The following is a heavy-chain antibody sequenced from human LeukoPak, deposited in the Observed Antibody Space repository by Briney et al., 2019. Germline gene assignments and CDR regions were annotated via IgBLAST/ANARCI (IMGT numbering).Heavy chain of an antibody. Sequence: SETLSLTCAVYGGSFSGYYRSWIRQPPGKGLEWIGEINHSGSTNYNPSLKSRVTISVDTSKNQFSLKLSSVTAADTAVYYCARERLVTIFGVVILGAFDIWGQGTMVTVSS. CDR2: INHSGST. J-gene: IGHJ3*02. CDR3: ARERLVTIFGVVILGAFDI. D-gene: IGHD3-3*01. CDR1: GGSFSGYY. V-gene: IGHV4-34*01.